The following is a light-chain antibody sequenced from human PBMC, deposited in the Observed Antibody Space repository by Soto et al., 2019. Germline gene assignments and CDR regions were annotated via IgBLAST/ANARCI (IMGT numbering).Light chain of an antibody. V-gene: IGKV3-20*01. CDR1: RTVRSNY. CDR2: DAS. J-gene: IGKJ4*01. CDR3: QQFNSYPRT. Sequence: EFVLTQSPGTLSLSPGERATLSCRASRTVRSNYLAWYQQKPGQAPRLLIYDASSRATGIPDRFSGSGSGTDFTLTISRLEPEDFAVYYCQQFNSYPRTFGRGTKVDIK.